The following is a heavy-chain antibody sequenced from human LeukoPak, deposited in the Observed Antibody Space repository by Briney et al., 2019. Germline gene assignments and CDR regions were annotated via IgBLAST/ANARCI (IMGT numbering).Heavy chain of an antibody. CDR3: AKLGDSGYDSGTRDY. CDR1: GFTFSSYG. Sequence: AGGSLRLSCAASGFTFSSYGMHWVRQAPGKGLEWVAFIRYDGSNKYYADSVKGRFTISRDSSKNTLYLQMNSLRAEDTAVYYCAKLGDSGYDSGTRDYWGQGTLVTVSS. J-gene: IGHJ4*02. D-gene: IGHD5-12*01. CDR2: IRYDGSNK. V-gene: IGHV3-30*02.